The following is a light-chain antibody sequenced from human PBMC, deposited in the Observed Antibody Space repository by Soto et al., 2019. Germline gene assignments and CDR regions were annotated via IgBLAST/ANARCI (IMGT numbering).Light chain of an antibody. CDR1: SSNIGTGYD. J-gene: IGLJ2*01. V-gene: IGLV1-40*01. CDR2: SNS. Sequence: QSVLTQPPSVSGAPGQRVTISCTGSSSNIGTGYDVHWYQQFPGTAPKLLIYSNSNRPSGVPDRFSGSKSGTSASLAITGLQAEDEADYYCQSYDSSLSGSVVFGGGTQLTVL. CDR3: QSYDSSLSGSVV.